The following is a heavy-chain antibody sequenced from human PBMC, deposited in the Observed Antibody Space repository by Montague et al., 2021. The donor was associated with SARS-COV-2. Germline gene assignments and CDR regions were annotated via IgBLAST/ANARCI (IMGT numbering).Heavy chain of an antibody. D-gene: IGHD3-22*01. J-gene: IGHJ2*01. CDR1: GGSFSGYY. CDR3: ARGAPTITMIVVVFTGAGWYFDL. Sequence: SETLSLTCAVHGGSFSGYYWSWIRQPPGKGLEWIGEINHSGSTNYNPSLKSRVSISVDTLKNQFSLKLSSVTAADTAVYYCARGAPTITMIVVVFTGAGWYFDLWGRGTLVTVSS. V-gene: IGHV4-34*01. CDR2: INHSGST.